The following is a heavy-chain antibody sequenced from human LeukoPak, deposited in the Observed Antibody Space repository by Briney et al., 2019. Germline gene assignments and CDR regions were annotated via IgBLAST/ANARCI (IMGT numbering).Heavy chain of an antibody. Sequence: KPSETLSLTCAVYGGSFSGYYWSWIRQPPGRGLEWIGEINHSGSTNYNPSLKSRVTMSVDTSKNQFSLKLTSVTAADTAVYYCARLVGSSWYREVLRGRDYWGQGTLVTVSS. CDR1: GGSFSGYY. V-gene: IGHV4-34*01. CDR2: INHSGST. CDR3: ARLVGSSWYREVLRGRDY. D-gene: IGHD6-13*01. J-gene: IGHJ4*02.